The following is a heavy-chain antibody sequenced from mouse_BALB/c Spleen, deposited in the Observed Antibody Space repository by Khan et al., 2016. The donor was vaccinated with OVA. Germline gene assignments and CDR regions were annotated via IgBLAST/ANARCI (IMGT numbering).Heavy chain of an antibody. CDR1: GYTFTNYW. CDR3: ATHVHYAMDY. V-gene: IGHV1-87*01. CDR2: IFPGNDDT. J-gene: IGHJ4*01. Sequence: VELVESGAELARPGASVNLSCKASGYTFTNYWIHWVRQRPGQGLEWIGSIFPGNDDTNYTQKFKGKATFTADKSSSTACMQISTLASEDSAVYYCATHVHYAMDYWGQGTSVTVSS.